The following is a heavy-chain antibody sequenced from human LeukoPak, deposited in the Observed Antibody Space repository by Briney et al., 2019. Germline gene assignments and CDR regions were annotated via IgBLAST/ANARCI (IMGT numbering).Heavy chain of an antibody. V-gene: IGHV4-30-4*08. CDR1: GGSISSADHY. D-gene: IGHD5-12*01. J-gene: IGHJ4*02. CDR3: ARHNGGYDYRLDY. CDR2: ISYSGTT. Sequence: SETLSLTCTVSGGSISSADHYRSWIRQHPDKGLEWLGFISYSGTTYYNPSLRSRLTISVDTSKNHFSLKVSSVTAADTAVYYCARHNGGYDYRLDYWGQGTLVTVSS.